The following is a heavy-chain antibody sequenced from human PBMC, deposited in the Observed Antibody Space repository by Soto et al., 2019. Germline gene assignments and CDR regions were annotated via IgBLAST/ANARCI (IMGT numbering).Heavy chain of an antibody. CDR2: MSFDGNHQ. Sequence: PGGSLRLSCAASGFTINRNDMYWVRQAPGKGLEWVAVMSFDGNHQHYADSVKGRFTISRDNSKNTLSLEMNSLKTEDTAVYYCTRPTAVTGLDAFDIWGQGTMVTVSS. D-gene: IGHD6-19*01. J-gene: IGHJ3*02. CDR3: TRPTAVTGLDAFDI. V-gene: IGHV3-30*03. CDR1: GFTINRND.